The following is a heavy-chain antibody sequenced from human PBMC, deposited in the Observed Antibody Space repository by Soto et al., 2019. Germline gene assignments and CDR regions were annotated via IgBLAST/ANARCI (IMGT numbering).Heavy chain of an antibody. CDR2: IWYDGSNK. CDR1: GFTFSSYG. D-gene: IGHD3-22*01. J-gene: IGHJ4*02. Sequence: GGSLRLSCAASGFTFSSYGMHWVRQAPGKGLEWVAVIWYDGSNKYYADSVKGRFTISRDNSKNTLYLQMNSLRAEDTAVYYCVGYDSSGYYSGPFDYWGQGTLVTVSS. V-gene: IGHV3-33*01. CDR3: VGYDSSGYYSGPFDY.